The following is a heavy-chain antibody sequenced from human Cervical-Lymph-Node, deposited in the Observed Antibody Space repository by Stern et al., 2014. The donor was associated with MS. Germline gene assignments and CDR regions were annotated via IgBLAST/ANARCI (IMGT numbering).Heavy chain of an antibody. CDR3: ATHRGRVTYYYGMDV. D-gene: IGHD2-21*02. CDR1: GDTLSEIS. J-gene: IGHJ6*02. CDR2: FDPQHGET. V-gene: IGHV1-24*01. Sequence: QVQLVESGAEAKKPGASVKVSCKVSGDTLSEISMHWVRQAPGKGLEWMGGFDPQHGETIYAQKFQGRVTMAEDRSTDTAYMELSSLRSEDTAMYYCATHRGRVTYYYGMDVWGQGTTVTVSS.